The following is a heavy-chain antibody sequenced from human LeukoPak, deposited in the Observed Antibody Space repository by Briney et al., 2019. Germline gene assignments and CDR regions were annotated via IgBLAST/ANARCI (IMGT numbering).Heavy chain of an antibody. V-gene: IGHV3-7*01. Sequence: GGSLRLSCAASGFTVSSNYMSWVRQAPGKGLEWVASIKQDGSEKYYVDSVKGRFTISRDNAKNSLYLQMNSLRAEDTAVYYCARVWQPYSGDCLDYWGQGTLVTVTS. CDR2: IKQDGSEK. CDR3: ARVWQPYSGDCLDY. J-gene: IGHJ4*02. D-gene: IGHD4-17*01. CDR1: GFTVSSNY.